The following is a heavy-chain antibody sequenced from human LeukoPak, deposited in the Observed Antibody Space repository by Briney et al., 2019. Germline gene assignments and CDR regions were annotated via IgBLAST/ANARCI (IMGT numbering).Heavy chain of an antibody. Sequence: GGSLRLSCAASGFTFNTHAMSWVRQAPGKGLEWVSGINGNGASTYYSDSVEGRFTISRDNSKNTLYLQMSSLRAEDTAVYYCAKDQGYSYYYLDYWGQGTLVTVSS. CDR2: INGNGAST. J-gene: IGHJ4*02. D-gene: IGHD5-18*01. V-gene: IGHV3-23*01. CDR1: GFTFNTHA. CDR3: AKDQGYSYYYLDY.